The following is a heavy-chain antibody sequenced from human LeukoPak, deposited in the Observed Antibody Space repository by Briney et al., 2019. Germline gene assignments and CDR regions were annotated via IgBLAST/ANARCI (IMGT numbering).Heavy chain of an antibody. CDR1: GFTFSHYW. CDR2: TNTDGSST. Sequence: PGGPLRLSCEASGFTFSHYWMHWVRQAPGKGLVWVSRTNTDGSSTSYVDSVKGRFTISRDNANNTMYLQMNSLRAEDTAMYYCVPTDSSGLDWGQGTLVTVSS. CDR3: VPTDSSGLD. J-gene: IGHJ4*02. V-gene: IGHV3-74*01. D-gene: IGHD3-22*01.